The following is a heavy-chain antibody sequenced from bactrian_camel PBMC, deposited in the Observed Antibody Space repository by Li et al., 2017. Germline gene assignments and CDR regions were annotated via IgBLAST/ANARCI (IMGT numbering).Heavy chain of an antibody. CDR3: VRDGGSATIVPADFGY. CDR1: NYRLTTYC. J-gene: IGHJ6*01. CDR2: TYSDGSNA. D-gene: IGHD4*01. Sequence: VQLVESGGGSVQTGGSLRLSCASKNYRLTTYCLGWFRQAPGKGLEWVSSTYSDGSNAAYADSVKGRFTISRDNAKNTVYLQMNSLKPEDTAVYYCVRDGGSATIVPADFGYWGQGTQVTVS. V-gene: IGHV3-2*01.